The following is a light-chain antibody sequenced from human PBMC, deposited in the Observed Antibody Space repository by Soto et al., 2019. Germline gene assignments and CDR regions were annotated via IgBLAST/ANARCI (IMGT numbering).Light chain of an antibody. CDR3: STYTSSITYVV. J-gene: IGLJ2*01. CDR1: NSDVGGYNY. V-gene: IGLV2-14*01. Sequence: QSALTQPASVSGSPGQSITISCTGTNSDVGGYNYVSWYQQHPGKAPKLMIYDVSNRPSGVSNRFSGSKSGNTASLTICGLQSEDEADYYCSTYTSSITYVVFGGGTKLTVL. CDR2: DVS.